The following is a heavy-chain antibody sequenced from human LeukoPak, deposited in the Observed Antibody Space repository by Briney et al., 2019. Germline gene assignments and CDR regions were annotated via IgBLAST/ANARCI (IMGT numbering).Heavy chain of an antibody. CDR1: GFTFSGSA. V-gene: IGHV3-73*01. CDR2: IRSKANSYAT. J-gene: IGHJ4*02. Sequence: PGGSLRLSCAASGFTFSGSAMQWVRQASGKGLEWVGRIRSKANSYATAYATSVKGRFTISRDDSKNTAYLQMNSLKTEDTAVYYCTPSLYDILTGSDYWGQGTLVTVCS. D-gene: IGHD3-9*01. CDR3: TPSLYDILTGSDY.